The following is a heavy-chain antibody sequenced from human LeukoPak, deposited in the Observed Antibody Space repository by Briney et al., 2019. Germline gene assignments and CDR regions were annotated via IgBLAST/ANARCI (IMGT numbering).Heavy chain of an antibody. Sequence: PGGSLRLSCAASGFTVSRNYMRWVRQAPGNGLEGVSVIYSGGNTYYPDSLKGRFTISSQHSKHPLYLQLNSLRAQDTAVYYCARGHSQIVLWGQGTLVTVSS. V-gene: IGHV3-66*01. CDR3: ARGHSQIVL. CDR1: GFTVSRNY. J-gene: IGHJ4*02. D-gene: IGHD5/OR15-5a*01. CDR2: IYSGGNT.